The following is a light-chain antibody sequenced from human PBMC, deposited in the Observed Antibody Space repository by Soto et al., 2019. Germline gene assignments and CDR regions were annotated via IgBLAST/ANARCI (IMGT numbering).Light chain of an antibody. CDR2: DAT. J-gene: IGKJ2*02. V-gene: IGKV3-20*01. CDR1: QTVSSTH. Sequence: EIVLTQSPGTLSLSPGEKAALSCRASQTVSSTHLAWYQHKPGQAPRLVIHDATNRATGIPDRFSGSGSGTDFTLTISRLEPEDFAVYYCQQYGSSPSTFGQGTKLESK. CDR3: QQYGSSPST.